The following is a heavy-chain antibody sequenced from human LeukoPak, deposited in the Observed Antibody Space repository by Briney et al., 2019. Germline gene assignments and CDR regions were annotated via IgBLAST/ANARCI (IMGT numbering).Heavy chain of an antibody. J-gene: IGHJ4*02. CDR1: GGTFSTYA. Sequence: SVKVSCKASGGTFSTYAITWVRQAPGQGLEWMGGIIPISGKANYAQKFQGRVTITADKSTSTAYMELSSLRSEDTAVYYCARDGRSYYYDSSGYQNDYWGQGTLVTVSS. V-gene: IGHV1-69*06. CDR3: ARDGRSYYYDSSGYQNDY. D-gene: IGHD3-22*01. CDR2: IIPISGKA.